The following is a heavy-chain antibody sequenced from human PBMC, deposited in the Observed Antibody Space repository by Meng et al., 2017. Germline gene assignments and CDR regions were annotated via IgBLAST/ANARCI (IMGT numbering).Heavy chain of an antibody. D-gene: IGHD2-21*01. Sequence: ETLSLTCTVSGYSISSGYYWGWIRKPPGKGLEWIGSIYHSGSTYYNPSPKSRVTISVDTSKNQSSLKLSSVTAADTAVYYCARTRGGVVEFGYFDYWGQGTLVTVSS. J-gene: IGHJ4*02. V-gene: IGHV4-38-2*02. CDR3: ARTRGGVVEFGYFDY. CDR1: GYSISSGYY. CDR2: IYHSGST.